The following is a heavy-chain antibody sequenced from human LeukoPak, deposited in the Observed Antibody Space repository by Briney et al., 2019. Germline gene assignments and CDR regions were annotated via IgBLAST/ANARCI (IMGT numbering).Heavy chain of an antibody. CDR3: ARGIVVVN. V-gene: IGHV4-59*01. D-gene: IGHD3-22*01. CDR1: GGSISSYY. J-gene: IGHJ4*02. Sequence: SETLSLTCTVSGGSISSYYWSWIRQPPGKGLEWIGYIYYSGSTNYNPSLKSRVTISVDTSKNQFSLKLSSVTAADTAVYYCARGIVVVNWGQGTPVTVSS. CDR2: IYYSGST.